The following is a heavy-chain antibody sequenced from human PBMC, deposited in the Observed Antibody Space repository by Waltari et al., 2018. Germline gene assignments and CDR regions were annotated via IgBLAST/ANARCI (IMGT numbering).Heavy chain of an antibody. D-gene: IGHD3-3*01. J-gene: IGHJ4*02. CDR3: ARQVRYPFLGWELQAYFDY. CDR1: GGSISSSSYY. V-gene: IGHV4-39*01. Sequence: QLQLQESGPGLVKPSETLSLTCTVSGGSISSSSYYWGWIRQPPGKGLEWIRSIYYSGSTYYNPSLKSRVTISVDTSKNQFSLKLSSVTAADTAVYYCARQVRYPFLGWELQAYFDYWGQGTLVTVSS. CDR2: IYYSGST.